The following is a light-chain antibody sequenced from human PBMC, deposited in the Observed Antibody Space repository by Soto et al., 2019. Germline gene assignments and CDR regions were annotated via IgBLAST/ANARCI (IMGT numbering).Light chain of an antibody. Sequence: DIQMTQSPSSLSASVGERVTLTCRARQSISSHSHWYQQKPGTAPKLLIYAASSLQSGVPSRFSGSGSGTDFTLTISRLQPEDFTTYYCQQSYSTSWTFGQGTKVDIK. CDR3: QQSYSTSWT. CDR1: QSISSH. CDR2: AAS. V-gene: IGKV1-39*01. J-gene: IGKJ1*01.